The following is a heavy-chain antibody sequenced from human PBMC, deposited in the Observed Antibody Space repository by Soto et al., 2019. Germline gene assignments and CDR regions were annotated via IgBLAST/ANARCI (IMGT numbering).Heavy chain of an antibody. CDR2: ISSSSSTI. Sequence: EVQLVESGGGLVQPGGSLRLSCAASGVTFSSYSMNWVRQAPGKGLEWVSYISSSSSTIYYADSVKGRFTISRDNAKNSLYLQMNSLRDEDTAVYYYASDTTVTHGYFDLWGRGTLDTVSS. J-gene: IGHJ2*01. V-gene: IGHV3-48*02. CDR3: ASDTTVTHGYFDL. D-gene: IGHD4-17*01. CDR1: GVTFSSYS.